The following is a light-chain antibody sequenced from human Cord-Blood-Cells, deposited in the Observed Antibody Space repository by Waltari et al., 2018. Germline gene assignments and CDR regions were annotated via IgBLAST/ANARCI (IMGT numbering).Light chain of an antibody. CDR3: SSYTSSSTPFV. Sequence: QSALTQPASVSGSPGQSITISCTGTSRDVGGYNYVSWYQQHPGKAPKLMIYDVSKRPSAVSTRFSGSKSGKTASLTISGLQAEDESDYYCSSYTSSSTPFVFGTGTKVTVL. CDR1: SRDVGGYNY. V-gene: IGLV2-14*03. CDR2: DVS. J-gene: IGLJ1*01.